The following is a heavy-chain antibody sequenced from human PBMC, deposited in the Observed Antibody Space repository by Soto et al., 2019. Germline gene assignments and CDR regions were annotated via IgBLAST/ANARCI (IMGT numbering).Heavy chain of an antibody. J-gene: IGHJ4*02. CDR2: ISVSGGST. CDR3: AKDRLYYYDSSGAGDFDS. D-gene: IGHD3-22*01. CDR1: GFTFSNYA. Sequence: GGSLRLSCAASGFTFSNYAMNWVRQAPGKGLEWVSSISVSGGSTYYADSVKGRFTISRDNSKNILYLQMNSLRAEDTAVYFCAKDRLYYYDSSGAGDFDSWGPGTLVTVSS. V-gene: IGHV3-23*01.